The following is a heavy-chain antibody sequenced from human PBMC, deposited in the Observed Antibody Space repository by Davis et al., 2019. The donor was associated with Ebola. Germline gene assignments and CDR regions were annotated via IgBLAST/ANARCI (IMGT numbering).Heavy chain of an antibody. V-gene: IGHV3-30*03. CDR1: GFTFSSYG. D-gene: IGHD3-10*01. CDR3: ARGTVYYYGSGKEY. Sequence: GGSLRLSCAASGFTFSSYGMHWVRQAPGKGLEWVAVISYDGSNKYYADSVKGRFTISRDNSKNTLYLQMNSLRAEDTAVYYCARGTVYYYGSGKEYWGQGTLVTVSS. CDR2: ISYDGSNK. J-gene: IGHJ4*02.